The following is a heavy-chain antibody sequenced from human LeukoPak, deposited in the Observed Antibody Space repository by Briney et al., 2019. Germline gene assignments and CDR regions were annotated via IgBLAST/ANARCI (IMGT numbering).Heavy chain of an antibody. J-gene: IGHJ4*02. CDR3: AKDVGKWESLHFFDY. D-gene: IGHD1-26*01. Sequence: GGSLRLSCAASGFTFSSSAMSWVRQAPGKGLEWVSAVSNNGGYTYYADSVKGRFTISRDDSRNTLYLQMNSLRGDDTAVYYCAKDVGKWESLHFFDYWGQGTLVTVSS. CDR2: VSNNGGYT. CDR1: GFTFSSSA. V-gene: IGHV3-23*01.